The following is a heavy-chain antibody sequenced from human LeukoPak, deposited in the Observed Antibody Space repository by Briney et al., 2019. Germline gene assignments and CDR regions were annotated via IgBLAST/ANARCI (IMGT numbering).Heavy chain of an antibody. Sequence: SETLSLTCTVSGGYISSYYWSWIRQPPGEGLEWIGYVYYTGSTNYNPSLKSRVSISVDTSKSQFSLKLSSVTAADTAVYFCARSPHIWFSERGWFDPWGQGTLVTVSS. CDR2: VYYTGST. D-gene: IGHD3-10*01. CDR3: ARSPHIWFSERGWFDP. V-gene: IGHV4-59*12. J-gene: IGHJ5*02. CDR1: GGYISSYY.